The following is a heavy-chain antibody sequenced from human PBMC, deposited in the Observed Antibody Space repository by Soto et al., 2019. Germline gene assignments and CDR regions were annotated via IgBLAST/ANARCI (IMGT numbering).Heavy chain of an antibody. D-gene: IGHD2-2*01. CDR1: GGSINSGDYY. J-gene: IGHJ4*02. Sequence: SETLSLTCTVSGGSINSGDYYWSWIRQPPGKGLEYIGYIYYSASTYYNPSLKSRVTISVDTSKNQFSLQLNSVTAADTAVYYCARTAGYVYQLLFNYWGQGTLVTAPQ. CDR3: ARTAGYVYQLLFNY. CDR2: IYYSAST. V-gene: IGHV4-30-4*01.